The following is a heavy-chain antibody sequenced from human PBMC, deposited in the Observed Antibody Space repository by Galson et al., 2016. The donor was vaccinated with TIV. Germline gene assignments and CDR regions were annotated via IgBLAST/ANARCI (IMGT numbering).Heavy chain of an antibody. J-gene: IGHJ4*02. D-gene: IGHD3-9*01. CDR3: AKDIRNSDILTMNFDY. Sequence: SLRLSCAASGFTFSNYGMHWVRQAPGQGLEWVAVIWSDGNNKYYADSVKGRFTISRDNSKNTLYLHMNSLRAEDTAVYYCAKDIRNSDILTMNFDYWGQGTLVTVSS. V-gene: IGHV3-33*06. CDR2: IWSDGNNK. CDR1: GFTFSNYG.